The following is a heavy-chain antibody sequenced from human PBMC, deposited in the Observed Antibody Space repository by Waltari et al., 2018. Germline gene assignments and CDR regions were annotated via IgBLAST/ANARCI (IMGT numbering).Heavy chain of an antibody. D-gene: IGHD4-17*01. CDR2: IYYSGST. J-gene: IGHJ4*02. CDR1: GGSISSSSYS. V-gene: IGHV4-39*07. Sequence: QLQLQESGPGLVKPSETLSLTCTVSGGSISSSSYSWGWIRQPPGKGLEWIGSIYYSGSTYYNPSLKSRVTISVDTSKNQFSLKLSSVTAADTAVYYCARDRSGDFDYWGQGTLVTVSS. CDR3: ARDRSGDFDY.